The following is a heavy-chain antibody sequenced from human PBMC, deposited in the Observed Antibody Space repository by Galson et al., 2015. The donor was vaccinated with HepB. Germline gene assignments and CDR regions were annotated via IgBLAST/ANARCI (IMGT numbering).Heavy chain of an antibody. V-gene: IGHV3-11*06. J-gene: IGHJ4*02. CDR2: ISSSSTYT. CDR3: ARVADADYGDHSHFDY. D-gene: IGHD4-17*01. Sequence: SLRLSCAASGFTFSDYYMSWIRQAPGKGLEWVSYISSSSTYTNYADSVKGRFTISRYNAKNSLYLQLNSLRAEDTAVYYCARVADADYGDHSHFDYWGQGTLVTVSS. CDR1: GFTFSDYY.